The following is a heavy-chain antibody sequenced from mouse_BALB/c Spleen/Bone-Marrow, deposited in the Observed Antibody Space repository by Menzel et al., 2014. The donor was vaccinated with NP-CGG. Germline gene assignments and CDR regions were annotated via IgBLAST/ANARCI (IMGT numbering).Heavy chain of an antibody. J-gene: IGHJ3*01. D-gene: IGHD2-3*01. Sequence: DVKLAESGGGLVKPGGSLKLSCAASGFTFSSFAMSWVRQTPEKRLAWVATISSGGGYTYYPDSVKGRFTISRDNAKNSLYLQMSSLRSEDTAMYYCARQESIYDGYYGGFTYWGQGTLVTVSA. CDR3: ARQESIYDGYYGGFTY. CDR1: GFTFSSFA. V-gene: IGHV5-9-3*01. CDR2: ISSGGGYT.